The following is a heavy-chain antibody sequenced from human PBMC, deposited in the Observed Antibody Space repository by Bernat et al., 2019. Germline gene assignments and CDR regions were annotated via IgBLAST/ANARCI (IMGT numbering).Heavy chain of an antibody. D-gene: IGHD2-15*01. CDR1: GFSLSTSGVG. CDR2: IYWDDDK. J-gene: IGHJ4*02. V-gene: IGHV2-5*02. CDR3: AHPTPWWPQFDY. Sequence: QITLKESGPTLVKPTQTLTLTCTFSGFSLSTSGVGVGWIRQPPGKALEWLALIYWDDDKRYSPSLNSRLTITKDTSKNQVVLTMTNMDPVDTATYYCAHPTPWWPQFDYWGQGTLVTVSS.